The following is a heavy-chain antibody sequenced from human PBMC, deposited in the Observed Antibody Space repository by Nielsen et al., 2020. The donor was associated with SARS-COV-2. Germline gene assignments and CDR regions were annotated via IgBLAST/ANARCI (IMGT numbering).Heavy chain of an antibody. CDR1: QYSFISYC. V-gene: IGHV5-10-1*01. CDR3: ARQNCTNGVCYPY. D-gene: IGHD2-8*01. Sequence: GESLKISCKGSQYSFISYCIAWVRQMPGKGLEWMGRIDPSDSYTNYSPSFQGHVTISADKSISTAYLQWSSLKASDTAMYYCARQNCTNGVCYPYWGQGTLVTVSS. CDR2: IDPSDSYT. J-gene: IGHJ4*02.